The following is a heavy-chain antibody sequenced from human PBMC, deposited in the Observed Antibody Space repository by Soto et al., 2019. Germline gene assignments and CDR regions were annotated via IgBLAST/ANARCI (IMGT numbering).Heavy chain of an antibody. J-gene: IGHJ6*02. CDR2: ISYDGSNK. CDR1: GFTFSSYA. CDR3: ARGYDFWSGYYYPYGMDV. D-gene: IGHD3-3*01. V-gene: IGHV3-30-3*01. Sequence: QVQLVESGGGVVQPGRSLRLSCAASGFTFSSYAMHWVRQAPGKGLEWVAVISYDGSNKNHADTVKGRFTISRDNSKNALYLQRNSLRAEDTAVYYCARGYDFWSGYYYPYGMDVWGQGTTVTVSS.